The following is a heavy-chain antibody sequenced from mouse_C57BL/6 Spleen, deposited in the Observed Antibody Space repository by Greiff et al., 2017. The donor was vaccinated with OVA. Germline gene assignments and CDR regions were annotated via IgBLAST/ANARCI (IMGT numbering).Heavy chain of an antibody. CDR3: AKGYGNYDWFAY. D-gene: IGHD2-1*01. CDR1: GFSLTSYG. V-gene: IGHV2-5*01. J-gene: IGHJ3*01. CDR2: IWRGGST. Sequence: VKLMESGPGLVQPSQSLSITCTVSGFSLTSYGVHWVRQSPGKGLEWLGVIWRGGSTDYNAAFMSRLSITKDNSKSQVFFKMNSLQADDTAIYYCAKGYGNYDWFAYWGQGTLVTVSA.